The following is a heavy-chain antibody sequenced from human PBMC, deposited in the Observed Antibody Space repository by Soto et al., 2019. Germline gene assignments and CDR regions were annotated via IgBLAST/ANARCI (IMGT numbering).Heavy chain of an antibody. V-gene: IGHV3-7*01. Sequence: GGSLRLSCAASGFTFSSYWMSWVRQAPGKGLEWVANIKQDGSEKYYVDSVKGRFTISRDNAKNSLYLQMNSLRAEDTAVYYCARVFSNCSSTSCHQYNWFDPWGQGTLVTVSS. CDR2: IKQDGSEK. J-gene: IGHJ5*02. CDR1: GFTFSSYW. CDR3: ARVFSNCSSTSCHQYNWFDP. D-gene: IGHD2-2*01.